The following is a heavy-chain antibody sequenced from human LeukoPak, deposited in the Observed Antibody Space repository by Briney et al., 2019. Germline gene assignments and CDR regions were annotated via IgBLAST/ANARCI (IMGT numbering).Heavy chain of an antibody. D-gene: IGHD3-22*01. Sequence: LTCAVYGGSFSGYYWSWVRQAPGKGLEWVSAISGSGGSTYYADSVKGRFTISRDNSKNTLYLQMNSLRAEDTAVYYCAKEGDSSGYLYYFDYWGQGTLVTVSS. J-gene: IGHJ4*02. CDR1: GGSFSGYY. CDR2: ISGSGGST. V-gene: IGHV3-23*01. CDR3: AKEGDSSGYLYYFDY.